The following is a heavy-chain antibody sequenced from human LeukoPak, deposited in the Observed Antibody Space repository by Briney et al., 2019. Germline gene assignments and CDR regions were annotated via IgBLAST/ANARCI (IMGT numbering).Heavy chain of an antibody. CDR2: ISGSGGST. Sequence: GALRLSCAASGFTFSRYGLSWVRQAPGKGLEWVSAISGSGGSTYYADSVKGRFTISRDNSKNTLYLQMNSLRAEDTAVYYCAKVIGLWYPGYFDYWGQGTLVTVSS. D-gene: IGHD2-21*01. CDR3: AKVIGLWYPGYFDY. V-gene: IGHV3-23*01. CDR1: GFTFSRYG. J-gene: IGHJ4*02.